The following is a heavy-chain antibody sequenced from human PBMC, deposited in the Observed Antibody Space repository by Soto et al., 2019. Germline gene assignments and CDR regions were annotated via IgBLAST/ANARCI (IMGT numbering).Heavy chain of an antibody. CDR3: ARDPAPSAVAGPLGAFDI. D-gene: IGHD6-19*01. CDR2: INPSGGST. CDR1: GYTFTSYY. J-gene: IGHJ3*02. V-gene: IGHV1-46*03. Sequence: GASVKVSCKASGYTFTSYYMHWVRQAPGQGLEWMGIINPSGGSTSYAQKFQGRVTMTRDTSTSTVYMELSSLRSEDTAVYYCARDPAPSAVAGPLGAFDIWAQGTMVTVSS.